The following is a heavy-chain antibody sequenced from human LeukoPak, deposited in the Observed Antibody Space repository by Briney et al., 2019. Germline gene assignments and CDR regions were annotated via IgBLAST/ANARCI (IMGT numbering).Heavy chain of an antibody. J-gene: IGHJ6*02. CDR2: MSYDGSNK. D-gene: IGHD6-13*01. CDR3: ASSRYPGIAAAGTAYYGMDV. CDR1: GFTFSSYG. Sequence: GGSLRLSCAASGFTFSSYGMNWVRQAPGKGLEWVAVMSYDGSNKYYADSVKGRFTISRDNSKNTLYLQMNSLRAEDTAVYYCASSRYPGIAAAGTAYYGMDVWGQGTTVTVSS. V-gene: IGHV3-30*03.